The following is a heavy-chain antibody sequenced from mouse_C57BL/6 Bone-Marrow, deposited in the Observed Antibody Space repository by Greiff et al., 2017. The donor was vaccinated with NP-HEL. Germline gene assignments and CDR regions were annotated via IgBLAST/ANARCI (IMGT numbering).Heavy chain of an antibody. V-gene: IGHV1-76*01. CDR3: ASAVVATTGYAMDY. D-gene: IGHD1-1*01. CDR1: GYTFTDYY. CDR2: IYPGSGNT. J-gene: IGHJ4*01. Sequence: VQLQQSGAELVRPGASVKLSCKASGYTFTDYYINWVKQRPGQGLEWIARIYPGSGNTYYNEKFKGKATLTAEKSSSTAYMQLSSLTSEDSAVYFCASAVVATTGYAMDYWGQGTSVTVSS.